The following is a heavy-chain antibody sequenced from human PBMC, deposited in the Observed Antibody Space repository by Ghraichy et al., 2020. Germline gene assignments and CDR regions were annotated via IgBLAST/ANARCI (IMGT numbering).Heavy chain of an antibody. Sequence: GGSLRLSCAASGFTFSSYWMSWVRQAPGKGLEWVANIKQDGSEKYYVDSVKGRFTISRDNAKNSLYLQMNSLRAEDTAVYYCARDWGYYDSSGYNDAFDIWGQGTMVTVSS. V-gene: IGHV3-7*03. J-gene: IGHJ3*02. CDR2: IKQDGSEK. CDR3: ARDWGYYDSSGYNDAFDI. CDR1: GFTFSSYW. D-gene: IGHD3-22*01.